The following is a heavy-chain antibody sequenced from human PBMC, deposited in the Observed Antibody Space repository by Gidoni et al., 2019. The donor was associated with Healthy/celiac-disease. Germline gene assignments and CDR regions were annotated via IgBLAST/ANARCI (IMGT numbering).Heavy chain of an antibody. Sequence: QVQLVQSGAEVKKPGSSLKVSCKASGGTFSSYAISWVRQAPGQGLEWMGGIIPIFGTANYAQKFQGRVTITADESTSTADMELSSLRSEDTAVYYCARPTVYYYALYAFDIWGQGTMVTVSS. CDR1: GGTFSSYA. CDR3: ARPTVYYYALYAFDI. V-gene: IGHV1-69*01. CDR2: IIPIFGTA. J-gene: IGHJ3*02. D-gene: IGHD3-10*01.